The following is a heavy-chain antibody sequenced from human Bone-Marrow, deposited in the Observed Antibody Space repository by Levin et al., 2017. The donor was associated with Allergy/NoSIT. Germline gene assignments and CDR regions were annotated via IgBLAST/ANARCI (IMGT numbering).Heavy chain of an antibody. J-gene: IGHJ4*02. CDR2: ISYDGSNK. D-gene: IGHD3-16*01. Sequence: LSLTCAASGFTFSSYGMHWVRQAPGKGLEWVAVISYDGSNKYYADSVKGRFTISRDNSKNTLYLQMNSLRAEDTAVYYCAKGHVLRSYVPDWGQGTLVTVSS. V-gene: IGHV3-30*18. CDR1: GFTFSSYG. CDR3: AKGHVLRSYVPD.